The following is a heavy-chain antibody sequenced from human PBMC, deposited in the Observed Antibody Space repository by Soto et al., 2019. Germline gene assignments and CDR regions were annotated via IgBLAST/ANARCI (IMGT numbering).Heavy chain of an antibody. CDR3: ARESGKWLRFYNWFDP. D-gene: IGHD5-12*01. CDR1: GDSVSSNSAA. Sequence: SQTLSLTCAISGDSVSSNSAAWNWIRQSPSRGLEWLGRTYYRSKWYNDYAVSVKSRITINPDTSKNQFSLQLNSVTPEDTAVYYCARESGKWLRFYNWFDPWGQGTLVTVS. V-gene: IGHV6-1*01. CDR2: TYYRSKWYN. J-gene: IGHJ5*02.